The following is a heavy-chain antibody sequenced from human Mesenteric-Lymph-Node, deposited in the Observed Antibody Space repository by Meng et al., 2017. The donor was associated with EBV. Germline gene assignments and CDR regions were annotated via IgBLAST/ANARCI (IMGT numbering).Heavy chain of an antibody. CDR1: GYTFTNYV. V-gene: IGHV1-3*01. Sequence: QVHRVQSGAEVKKPGASVKVSCKASGYTFTNYVIHWVRQAPGQRLEWMGRINAGNDDTRYSQKFQGRLTITRDTSAKTAYMELSSLRSEDTAVYYCARDLRRLGELSLDLWGQGTLVTVSS. CDR3: ARDLRRLGELSLDL. D-gene: IGHD3-16*02. J-gene: IGHJ5*02. CDR2: INAGNDDT.